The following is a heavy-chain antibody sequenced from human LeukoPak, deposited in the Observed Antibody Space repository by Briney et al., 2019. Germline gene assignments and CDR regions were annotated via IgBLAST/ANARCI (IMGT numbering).Heavy chain of an antibody. CDR2: INSDGSSS. D-gene: IGHD5-18*01. CDR3: ARGRGYSYGWIGEKLLDY. Sequence: GGSLRLSCAASGWMHWVRQDPGKGLVWVSRINSDGSSSTYADSVKGRFTISRDNAKNTLYLQMNSLRAEDTAIYYCARGRGYSYGWIGEKLLDYWGQGTLVTVSS. V-gene: IGHV3-74*01. J-gene: IGHJ4*02. CDR1: GW.